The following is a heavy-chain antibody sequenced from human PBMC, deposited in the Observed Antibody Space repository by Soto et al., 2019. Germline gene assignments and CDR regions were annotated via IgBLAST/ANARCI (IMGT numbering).Heavy chain of an antibody. CDR2: IIPIFGTA. CDR3: AKGLYLSSSWPFDY. CDR1: GGTFSSYA. J-gene: IGHJ4*02. Sequence: SVKVSCKASGGTFSSYAISWVRQDPGQGLEWMGGIIPIFGTANYAQKFQGRVTITADESTSTAYMELSSLRSEDTAVYYCAKGLYLSSSWPFDYWGQGTLVTVSS. D-gene: IGHD6-13*01. V-gene: IGHV1-69*13.